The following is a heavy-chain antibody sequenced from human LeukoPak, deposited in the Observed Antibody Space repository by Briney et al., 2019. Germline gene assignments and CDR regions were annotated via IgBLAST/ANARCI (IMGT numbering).Heavy chain of an antibody. D-gene: IGHD2-8*01. CDR1: GFAFSRYV. CDR3: ASGGRTRGTLDY. Sequence: GGSLRLSCAASGFAFSRYVMYWVRQTPDKGLEWVAYLRKDGTYSNYADSVRGRFTISRDNSKNTLDLQMSSLRVEDTAVYYCASGGRTRGTLDYWGEGTLVSVSS. J-gene: IGHJ4*02. CDR2: LRKDGTYS. V-gene: IGHV3-30*02.